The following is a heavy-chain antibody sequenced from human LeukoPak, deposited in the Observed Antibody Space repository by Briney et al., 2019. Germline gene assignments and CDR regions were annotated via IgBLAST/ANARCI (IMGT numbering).Heavy chain of an antibody. CDR1: GFTFSSSA. CDR3: ARDPTYYDFWSGQLDY. Sequence: GGSLRLSCAASGFTFSSSAMSWVRQVPGKGLEWVSGISASGGSTSYADSVRGRFTISRDNSKNTLYLQMNSLRAEDTAVYYCARDPTYYDFWSGQLDYWGQGTLVTVSS. V-gene: IGHV3-23*01. J-gene: IGHJ4*02. CDR2: ISASGGST. D-gene: IGHD3-3*01.